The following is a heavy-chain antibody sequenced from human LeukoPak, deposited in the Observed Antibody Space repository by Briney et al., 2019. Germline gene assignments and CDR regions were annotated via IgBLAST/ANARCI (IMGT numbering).Heavy chain of an antibody. CDR2: ISSSSSYI. V-gene: IGHV3-21*01. D-gene: IGHD1-7*01. CDR1: GFSFSSYS. Sequence: GGSLRLSCAASGFSFSSYSMNWVRQAPGKGLEWVSSISSSSSYIYYADSVKGRFTISRDNAKNSLCLQMNSLRAEDTAVYYCARDFAGTTSFDPWGQGTLVTVSS. J-gene: IGHJ5*02. CDR3: ARDFAGTTSFDP.